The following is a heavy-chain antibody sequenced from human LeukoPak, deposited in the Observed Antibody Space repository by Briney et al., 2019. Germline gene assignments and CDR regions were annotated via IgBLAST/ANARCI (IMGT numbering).Heavy chain of an antibody. CDR3: AREVGANDY. CDR2: ISSSSSYI. CDR1: GFTFSSYS. V-gene: IGHV3-21*01. J-gene: IGHJ4*02. D-gene: IGHD1-26*01. Sequence: PGGSLRLSCAASGFTFSSYSMNWVRQAPGKGVEWVSSISSSSSYIYYADSVKGRFTISREQRKNSLYLQMNSLRAEDTAVYYCAREVGANDYWGQGTLVTVSS.